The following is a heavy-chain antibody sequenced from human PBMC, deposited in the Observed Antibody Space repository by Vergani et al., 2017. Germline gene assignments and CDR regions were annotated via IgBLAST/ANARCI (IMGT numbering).Heavy chain of an antibody. D-gene: IGHD3-9*01. J-gene: IGHJ4*02. V-gene: IGHV1-69*01. CDR2: IIPSFGTA. Sequence: QVQLVQSGAEVKKPGSSVKVSCKASGGTFSSYAISWVRQAPGQGLEWMGGIIPSFGTANYAQKFQGRVTITADESTSTAYMELSSLRSEDTAGYYCARDGYDILTGYTFDYWGQGTLVTVSS. CDR3: ARDGYDILTGYTFDY. CDR1: GGTFSSYA.